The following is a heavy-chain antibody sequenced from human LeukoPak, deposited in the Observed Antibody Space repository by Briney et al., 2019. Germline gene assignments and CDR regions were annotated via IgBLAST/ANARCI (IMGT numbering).Heavy chain of an antibody. D-gene: IGHD3-10*01. CDR2: ISWNSGSI. J-gene: IGHJ1*01. V-gene: IGHV3-9*01. CDR1: GFTFDDYA. CDR3: AKDIALWFGDPKGYFQH. Sequence: QPGRSLRLSCAASGFTFDDYAMHWVRQAPGKGLEWVSGISWNSGSIGYADSVKGRFTISRGNAKNSLYLQMHSLRAEDTALYYCAKDIALWFGDPKGYFQHWGQGTLVTVSS.